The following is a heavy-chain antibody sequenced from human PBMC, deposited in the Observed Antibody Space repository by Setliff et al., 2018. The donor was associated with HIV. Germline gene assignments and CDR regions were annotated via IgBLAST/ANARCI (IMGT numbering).Heavy chain of an antibody. Sequence: KPSETLSLPCDVSGYSITSGYYWGWIRQFPGTGLQWIGRVYHGGTTNYNPTLKSRVTISTDASKNQFSLKLKSVSAADTAIYFCARDRALRFSKSPSFNYFDVWGQGALVTVSS. CDR1: GYSITSGYY. CDR2: VYHGGTT. V-gene: IGHV4-38-2*01. D-gene: IGHD3-10*01. J-gene: IGHJ4*02. CDR3: ARDRALRFSKSPSFNYFDV.